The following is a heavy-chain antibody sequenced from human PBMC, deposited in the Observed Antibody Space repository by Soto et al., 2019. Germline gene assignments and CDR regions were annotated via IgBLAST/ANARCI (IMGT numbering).Heavy chain of an antibody. D-gene: IGHD3-10*01. V-gene: IGHV1-8*01. Sequence: ASVKVSCKASGYTFTSYDINWVRQATGQGLEWMGWMNPNSGNTGYAQKSQGRVTMTRNTSISTAYMELSSLRSEDTAVYYCAVYYCTIKFDPWGQGTLVTVSS. CDR3: AVYYCTIKFDP. CDR2: MNPNSGNT. J-gene: IGHJ5*02. CDR1: GYTFTSYD.